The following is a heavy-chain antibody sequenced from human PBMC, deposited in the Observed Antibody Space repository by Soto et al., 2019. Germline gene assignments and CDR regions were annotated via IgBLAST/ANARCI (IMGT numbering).Heavy chain of an antibody. J-gene: IGHJ4*02. Sequence: EVQLVESGGGLVQPGGSLRLSCAASGFTFSNYWMHWVRQAPEKGLVWVSRINSDGSSTTYAESVKGRFTISRDNAKNTLYLQMNRLRDEDTALYYCVRGSTRDYWGQGTLVTVSS. CDR1: GFTFSNYW. CDR2: INSDGSST. CDR3: VRGSTRDY. V-gene: IGHV3-74*01.